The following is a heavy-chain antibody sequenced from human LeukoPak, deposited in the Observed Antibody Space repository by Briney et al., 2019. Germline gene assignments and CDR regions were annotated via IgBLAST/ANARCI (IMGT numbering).Heavy chain of an antibody. J-gene: IGHJ6*03. D-gene: IGHD6-13*01. Sequence: GGSLRLSCTASGFTFDDYVMSWVRQAPGKGLEWVSAINWNGGRTSYADSVKGRFIISRDNAKNSLFLQVNSLRAEDTALYHCARVAAAYGHDGSAYSYYFLDVWGKGTTVTVSS. CDR3: ARVAAAYGHDGSAYSYYFLDV. CDR1: GFTFDDYV. V-gene: IGHV3-20*01. CDR2: INWNGGRT.